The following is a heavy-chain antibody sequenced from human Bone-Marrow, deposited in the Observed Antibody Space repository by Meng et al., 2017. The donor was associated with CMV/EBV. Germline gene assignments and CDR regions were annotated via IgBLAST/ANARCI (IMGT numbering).Heavy chain of an antibody. Sequence: TSYGISWVRQAPGQGLEWMGWISAYNGNTNYAQKLQGRVTMTTDTSTSTAYMELRSLRSDDTAVYYCAREREYYYDSSGAPIRHWFDPWGQGTLVTVSS. CDR1: TSYG. CDR2: ISAYNGNT. CDR3: AREREYYYDSSGAPIRHWFDP. V-gene: IGHV1-18*01. D-gene: IGHD3-22*01. J-gene: IGHJ5*02.